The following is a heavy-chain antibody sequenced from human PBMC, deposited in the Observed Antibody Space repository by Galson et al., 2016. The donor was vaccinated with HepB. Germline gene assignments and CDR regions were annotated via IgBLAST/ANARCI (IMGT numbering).Heavy chain of an antibody. D-gene: IGHD3-22*01. CDR1: GDSTSNKTYY. CDR3: ARDTYFYDGSGLDY. V-gene: IGHV4-39*01. Sequence: SETLSLTCTVSGDSTSNKTYYWGWIRQPPGKGLEWIGTIYHSGITYYNPSLKSRVTVSVDTSKNQFSLKKNSVTAADTAVYYCARDTYFYDGSGLDYWGQGTLVTVSS. J-gene: IGHJ4*02. CDR2: IYHSGIT.